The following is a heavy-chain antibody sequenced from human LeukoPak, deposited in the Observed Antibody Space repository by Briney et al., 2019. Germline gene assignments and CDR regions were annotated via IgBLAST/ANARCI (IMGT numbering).Heavy chain of an antibody. D-gene: IGHD5-12*01. V-gene: IGHV3-23*01. CDR3: AKEYYSGLYDY. CDR2: IISGGST. J-gene: IGHJ4*02. Sequence: GGTLRLSCAASGFTFSSYGMSWVRQAPGKGLEWVSGIISGGSTYYADSVKGRFTISRDNSKSTLHLQMNSLRAEDRAVYYCAKEYYSGLYDYWGQGTLVTVSS. CDR1: GFTFSSYG.